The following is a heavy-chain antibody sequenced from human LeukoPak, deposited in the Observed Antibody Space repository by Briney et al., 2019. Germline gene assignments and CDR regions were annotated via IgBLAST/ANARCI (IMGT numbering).Heavy chain of an antibody. CDR2: ISYDGSNK. D-gene: IGHD4-17*01. CDR3: ARDYTPQIPMTTVSHFDY. V-gene: IGHV3-30-3*01. Sequence: PGGSLRLSCAASGFTFSSYAMHWVRQAPGKGLEWVAVISYDGSNKYYADSVKGRFTISRDNSKNTLYLQMNSLRAEDTAVYYCARDYTPQIPMTTVSHFDYWGQGTLVTVSS. J-gene: IGHJ4*02. CDR1: GFTFSSYA.